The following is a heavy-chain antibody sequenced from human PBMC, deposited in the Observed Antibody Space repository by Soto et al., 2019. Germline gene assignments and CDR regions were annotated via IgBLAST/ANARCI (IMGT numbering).Heavy chain of an antibody. Sequence: QVRLQESGPGLAKPSQTLSLTCTVSGGSISVGVYYWNWIRQLPGKGPEWIGYTYHTGSTYYNPSLESRVTISVDPSKNQFSLRLSSVTAADTAVYYCARIGNPDASLYFDYWGQGTLVTVSS. CDR1: GGSISVGVYY. J-gene: IGHJ4*02. CDR2: TYHTGST. V-gene: IGHV4-31*03. D-gene: IGHD2-2*01. CDR3: ARIGNPDASLYFDY.